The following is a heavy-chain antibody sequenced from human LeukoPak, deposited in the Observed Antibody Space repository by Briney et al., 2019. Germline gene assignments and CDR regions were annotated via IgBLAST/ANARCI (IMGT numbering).Heavy chain of an antibody. CDR1: GFTFDDYA. J-gene: IGHJ4*02. CDR2: ISWNSGSI. V-gene: IGHV3-9*01. D-gene: IGHD3-22*01. CDR3: AKEDSSGYYFDY. Sequence: GRPLRLSCAASGFTFDDYAMHWVRQAPGKGLEWVSGISWNSGSIGYADSVKGRFTISRDNAKNSLYLQMNSLRAEDTALYYCAKEDSSGYYFDYWGQGTLVTVSS.